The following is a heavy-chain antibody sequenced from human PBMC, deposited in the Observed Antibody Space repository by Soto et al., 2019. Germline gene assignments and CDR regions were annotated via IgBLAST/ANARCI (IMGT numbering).Heavy chain of an antibody. D-gene: IGHD3-9*01. V-gene: IGHV4-34*01. Sequence: QVQLQQWGAGLLKPSETLSLTCAVYGGSFSGYYWSWIRQPPGKGLEWIGEINHSGSTNYNPSLKSRVAISVDTSKTQFSLKLSSVPAAATAVYYCARGRGGLVRFDYWGQGTLVTVSS. J-gene: IGHJ4*02. CDR3: ARGRGGLVRFDY. CDR2: INHSGST. CDR1: GGSFSGYY.